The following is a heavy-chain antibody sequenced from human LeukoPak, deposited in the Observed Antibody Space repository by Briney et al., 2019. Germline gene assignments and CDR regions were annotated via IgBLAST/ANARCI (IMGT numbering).Heavy chain of an antibody. CDR3: ARARGDGYQWYFDL. CDR1: GFTFSSYW. Sequence: PGGSLRLSCAASGFTFSSYWMNWVRQAPGKGLEWVANIKQDGSEKNYVDFVKGRFTISRDNAKNSLDLQTNSLRAEDTAMYYCARARGDGYQWYFDLWGRGTLVTVSS. D-gene: IGHD5-24*01. J-gene: IGHJ2*01. CDR2: IKQDGSEK. V-gene: IGHV3-7*01.